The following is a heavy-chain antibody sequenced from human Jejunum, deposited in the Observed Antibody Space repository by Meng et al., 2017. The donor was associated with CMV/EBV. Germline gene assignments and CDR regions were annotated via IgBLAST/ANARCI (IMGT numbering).Heavy chain of an antibody. D-gene: IGHD2-2*02. Sequence: TFSSYWMSWVRQAPGKGLEWVANIKEDVSEIYYLSSVKGRFTISRDNAKNSLYLQMNSLRAEDTAVYYCARMYCSTISCYTDAFDIWGQGTMVTVSS. CDR3: ARMYCSTISCYTDAFDI. CDR1: TFSSYW. V-gene: IGHV3-7*01. J-gene: IGHJ3*02. CDR2: IKEDVSEI.